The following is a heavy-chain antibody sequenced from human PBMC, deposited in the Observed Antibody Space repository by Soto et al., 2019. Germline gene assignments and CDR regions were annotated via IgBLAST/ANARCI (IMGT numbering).Heavy chain of an antibody. CDR1: GGTFSSYT. CDR3: ATHSGRGTRPGDY. J-gene: IGHJ4*02. CDR2: IIPILGIA. V-gene: IGHV1-69*02. D-gene: IGHD1-7*01. Sequence: ASVKVSCKASGGTFSSYTISWVRQAPGQGLEWMGRIIPILGIANYAQKFQGRVTITADKSTSTAYMELSSLRSEDTAVYYCATHSGRGTRPGDYWGQGTLVTVSS.